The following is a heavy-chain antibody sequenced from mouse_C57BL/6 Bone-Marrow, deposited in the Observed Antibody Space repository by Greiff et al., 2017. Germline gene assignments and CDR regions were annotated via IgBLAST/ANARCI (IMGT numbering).Heavy chain of an antibody. V-gene: IGHV14-4*01. J-gene: IGHJ3*01. CDR2: IDPENGDT. Sequence: VQLKESGAELVRPGASVTLSCTASGFNIKDDYMHWVKQRPEQGLEWIGWIDPENGDTEYASKFQGKATITADTSSNTAYLQLSSLTSEDTAVYYCTWYGSGAYWGQGTLVTVSA. CDR3: TWYGSGAY. D-gene: IGHD1-1*01. CDR1: GFNIKDDY.